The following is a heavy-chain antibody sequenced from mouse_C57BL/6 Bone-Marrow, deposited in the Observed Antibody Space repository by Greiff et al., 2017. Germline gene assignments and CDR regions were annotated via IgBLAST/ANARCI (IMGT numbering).Heavy chain of an antibody. Sequence: QVQLKESGPELVKPGASVKISCKASGYAFSSSWMNWVKQRPGKGLEWIGRIYPGDGDTNYNGKFKGKATLTADKSSSTAYMQLSSLTSEDSAVYFCARNGYYGKGSIGDYWGQGTSVTVSS. CDR2: IYPGDGDT. D-gene: IGHD2-3*01. V-gene: IGHV1-82*01. CDR1: GYAFSSSW. J-gene: IGHJ4*01. CDR3: ARNGYYGKGSIGDY.